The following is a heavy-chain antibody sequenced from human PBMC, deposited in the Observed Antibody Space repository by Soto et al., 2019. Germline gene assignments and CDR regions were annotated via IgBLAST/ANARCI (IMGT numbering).Heavy chain of an antibody. Sequence: QVQLQESGPGLVKPSGTLSLTCAVSGGSISSSNWWSWVRQPPGKGLEWIGEIYHSGSTNYNPYLKSRVTISLNKSKNQFSLKLSSVTAADTAVYYWARFVVVVAATSDAFDIWGQGTMVTVSS. V-gene: IGHV4-4*02. D-gene: IGHD2-15*01. CDR1: GGSISSSNW. CDR2: IYHSGST. CDR3: ARFVVVVAATSDAFDI. J-gene: IGHJ3*02.